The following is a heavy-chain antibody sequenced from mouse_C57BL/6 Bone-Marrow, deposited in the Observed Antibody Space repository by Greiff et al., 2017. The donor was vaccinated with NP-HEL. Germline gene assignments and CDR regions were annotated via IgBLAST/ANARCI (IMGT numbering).Heavy chain of an antibody. V-gene: IGHV1-50*01. D-gene: IGHD2-12*01. CDR3: ARGKLLPFYY. CDR1: GYTFTSYW. J-gene: IGHJ4*01. CDR2: IDPSDGYT. Sequence: VQLQQPGAELVKPGASVKLSCTASGYTFTSYWMQWVKQRPGQGLEWIGEIDPSDGYTKYPQKFKGKATLTVDTSSNTSYMQLSSLTSEDSAVYYCARGKLLPFYYWGQGTSVTVSS.